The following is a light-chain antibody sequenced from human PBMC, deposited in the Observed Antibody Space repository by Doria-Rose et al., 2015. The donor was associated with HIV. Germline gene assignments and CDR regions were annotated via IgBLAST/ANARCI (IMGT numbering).Light chain of an antibody. CDR3: HQYGTSWT. Sequence: TQSPGTLSLSPGERATLSCRASQRFSSTYLAWYQQQPGQAPSLLIYDGSTRATGIPDRFSASGSGTDFTLTINRLEPEDFALYYRHQYGTSWTFGQGTKVEI. CDR2: DGS. J-gene: IGKJ1*01. V-gene: IGKV3-20*01. CDR1: QRFSSTY.